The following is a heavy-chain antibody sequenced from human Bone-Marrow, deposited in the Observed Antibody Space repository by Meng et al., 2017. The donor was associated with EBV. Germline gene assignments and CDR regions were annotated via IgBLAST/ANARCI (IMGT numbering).Heavy chain of an antibody. CDR3: ARDDYDFWSGYLFDY. J-gene: IGHJ4*02. Sequence: QGQLVQSGAEVKKPGASVKVSCKASGYTFTSYGISWVRQAPGQGLEWMGWISAYNGNTNYAQKLQGRVTMTTDTSTSTAYMELRSLRSDDTAVYYCARDDYDFWSGYLFDYWGQGTLVTVSS. CDR1: GYTFTSYG. V-gene: IGHV1-18*01. D-gene: IGHD3-3*01. CDR2: ISAYNGNT.